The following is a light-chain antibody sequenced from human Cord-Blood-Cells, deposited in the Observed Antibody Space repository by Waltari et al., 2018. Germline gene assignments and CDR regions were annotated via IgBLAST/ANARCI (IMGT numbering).Light chain of an antibody. CDR3: QQYYSTPYT. CDR2: WAS. Sequence: DIVMPQSPDSLAVSLGERATINCKSSQSVLYSSNNKNYLAWYQQKPGQPPKLLIYWASTRESGVPDRFSGSGSGTDFTLTISSLQAEDVAGYYCQQYYSTPYTFGQGTKLEIK. CDR1: QSVLYSSNNKNY. J-gene: IGKJ2*01. V-gene: IGKV4-1*01.